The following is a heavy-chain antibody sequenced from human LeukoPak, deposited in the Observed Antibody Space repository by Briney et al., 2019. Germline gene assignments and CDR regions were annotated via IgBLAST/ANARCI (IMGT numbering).Heavy chain of an antibody. CDR2: ISGSGGST. CDR3: AKDLHDYGDCFDY. CDR1: GFTFSSYA. V-gene: IGHV3-23*01. D-gene: IGHD4-17*01. Sequence: GGSLRLSCAASGFTFSSYAMSWVRQAPGKGLEWVSAISGSGGSTYYADPVKGRFTISRDNSKNTLYLQMNSLRAEDTAVYYCAKDLHDYGDCFDYWGQGTLVTVSS. J-gene: IGHJ4*02.